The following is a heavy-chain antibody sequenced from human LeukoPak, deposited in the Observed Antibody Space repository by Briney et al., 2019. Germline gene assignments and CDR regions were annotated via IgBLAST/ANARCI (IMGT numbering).Heavy chain of an antibody. Sequence: ASVKVSCKASGYTFTDYYMHWVRQAPGQGLEWMGWINPNSGGTNYAQKFQGRVTITADKSTSTAYMELSSLRSEDTAVYYCAREGGDYYDSSGYYDYWGQGTLVTVSS. CDR2: INPNSGGT. V-gene: IGHV1-2*02. J-gene: IGHJ4*02. CDR1: GYTFTDYY. CDR3: AREGGDYYDSSGYYDY. D-gene: IGHD3-22*01.